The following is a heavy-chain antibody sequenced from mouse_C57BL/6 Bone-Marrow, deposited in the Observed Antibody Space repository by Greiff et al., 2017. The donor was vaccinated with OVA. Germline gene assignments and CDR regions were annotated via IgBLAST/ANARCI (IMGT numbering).Heavy chain of an antibody. Sequence: EVMLVESGGGLVKPGGSLKLSCAASGFTFSSYAMSWVRQTPEKRLEWVATISDGGSYTYYPDNVKGRFTISRDNAKNNLYLQMSHLKSEDTAMYYCAREDDYDVGYWGQGTTLTVSS. J-gene: IGHJ2*01. CDR2: ISDGGSYT. D-gene: IGHD2-4*01. CDR3: AREDDYDVGY. CDR1: GFTFSSYA. V-gene: IGHV5-4*01.